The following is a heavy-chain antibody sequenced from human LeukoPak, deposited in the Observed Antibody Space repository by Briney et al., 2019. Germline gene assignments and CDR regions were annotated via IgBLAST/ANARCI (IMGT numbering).Heavy chain of an antibody. CDR1: GFTVSSNY. D-gene: IGHD6-19*01. CDR2: IYSGGST. V-gene: IGHV3-66*02. J-gene: IGHJ4*02. CDR3: AREEVSSGWYPTD. Sequence: GGSLRLSCAASGFTVSSNYMSWVRQAPGKGLEWVSVIYSGGSTYYADSVKGRFTNSRDNSKNTLYLQMNSLRAEDTAVYYCAREEVSSGWYPTDWGQGTLVTVSS.